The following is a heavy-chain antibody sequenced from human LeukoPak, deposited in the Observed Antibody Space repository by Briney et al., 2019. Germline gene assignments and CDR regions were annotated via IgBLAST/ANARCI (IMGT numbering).Heavy chain of an antibody. CDR3: ARTTYCSSTSCYDYYYYGMDV. Sequence: PGGSLRLSCAASGFTFSSYWMSWVRQAPGKGLEWVANIKQDGSEKYYVDSVKGRFTISRDNAKNSLYLQMNSLRAEDTAVYYCARTTYCSSTSCYDYYYYGMDVWGQGTTVTVSS. V-gene: IGHV3-7*01. CDR2: IKQDGSEK. D-gene: IGHD2-2*01. J-gene: IGHJ6*02. CDR1: GFTFSSYW.